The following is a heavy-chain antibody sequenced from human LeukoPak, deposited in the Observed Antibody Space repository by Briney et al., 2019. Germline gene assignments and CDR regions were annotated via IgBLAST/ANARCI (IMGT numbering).Heavy chain of an antibody. CDR3: ARTRGSHPSPFDS. J-gene: IGHJ4*02. CDR2: ISSGGST. D-gene: IGHD3-10*01. V-gene: IGHV3-53*01. CDR1: GFTVSHYY. Sequence: PGGSLRLSCAASGFTVSHYYMTWVRQAPGKGLECVSVISSGGSTYSADSVKGRFTISRDNSRNMVYLQMSSLRAEDTAVYYCARTRGSHPSPFDSWGQGTLVTVSS.